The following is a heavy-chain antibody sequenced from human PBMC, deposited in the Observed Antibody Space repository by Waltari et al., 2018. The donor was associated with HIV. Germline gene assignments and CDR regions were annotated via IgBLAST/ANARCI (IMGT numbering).Heavy chain of an antibody. V-gene: IGHV3-53*01. J-gene: IGHJ3*02. CDR3: ARGSFSSGGGAFDI. Sequence: EVGLVESGGGLIQPGGSLRLSCIVSGFPVGDTYIPWVRQAPGKGLGWVYVIYAVDSTFYADSVKGRFIISRDYSKNTVYLQMSSLRADDSAVYFCARGSFSSGGGAFDIWGLGAKVSVSS. CDR2: IYAVDST. CDR1: GFPVGDTY. D-gene: IGHD2-15*01.